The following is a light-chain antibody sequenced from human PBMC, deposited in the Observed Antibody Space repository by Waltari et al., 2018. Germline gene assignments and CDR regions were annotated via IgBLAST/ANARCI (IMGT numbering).Light chain of an antibody. CDR1: RSDVGGYKY. Sequence: QSALTHPRSVSGSPGQSVTISCTGTRSDVGGYKYVPWYPQHPDKAAKPMLYDVSKRPSGVPDHFSGSKSGNTASLTISGLQAEDEAEYYCCPYADSYVPFGGGTNLTVL. CDR2: DVS. J-gene: IGLJ2*01. CDR3: CPYADSYVP. V-gene: IGLV2-11*01.